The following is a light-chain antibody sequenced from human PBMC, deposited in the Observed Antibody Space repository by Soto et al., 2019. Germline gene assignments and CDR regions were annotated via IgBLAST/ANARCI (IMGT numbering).Light chain of an antibody. V-gene: IGLV2-14*01. Sequence: QSVLTQPASVSGSPGQSITISCTGTSSDVGGYNFVSWYHRHSGKAPRLMIYEVSSRPSGVSNRFSGSKSGNTASLTISGLQAEDEGDYYCASYSNTNTVLFGGGTKLTVL. CDR1: SSDVGGYNF. J-gene: IGLJ2*01. CDR2: EVS. CDR3: ASYSNTNTVL.